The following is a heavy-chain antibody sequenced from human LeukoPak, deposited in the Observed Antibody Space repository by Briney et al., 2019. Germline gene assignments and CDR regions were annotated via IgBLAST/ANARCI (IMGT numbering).Heavy chain of an antibody. J-gene: IGHJ4*02. D-gene: IGHD3-22*01. CDR2: IIPIFGTA. CDR1: GGTFSSYA. V-gene: IGHV1-69*06. Sequence: SVKVSCKASGGTFSSYAISWVRQAPGQGLEWMGGIIPIFGTANYAQKFQGRVTITADKSTSTAYMELSSLRPEDTAVYYCARDCYYDSSGSLGSWGQGTLVTVSS. CDR3: ARDCYYDSSGSLGS.